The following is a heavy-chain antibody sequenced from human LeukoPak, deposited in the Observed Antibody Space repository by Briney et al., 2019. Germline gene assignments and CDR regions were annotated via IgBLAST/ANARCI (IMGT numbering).Heavy chain of an antibody. J-gene: IGHJ4*02. V-gene: IGHV1-18*01. CDR3: ARVPPSAHQLLSSDY. D-gene: IGHD2-2*01. Sequence: GASVKVSCKASGYTFTNYGISWVRQAPGQGLEWVGWISAKNGKTNYAQKVQGRVTMTTDTSTTTAYMELRSLRSDDTAVYYCARVPPSAHQLLSSDYWGQGTQVTVSS. CDR1: GYTFTNYG. CDR2: ISAKNGKT.